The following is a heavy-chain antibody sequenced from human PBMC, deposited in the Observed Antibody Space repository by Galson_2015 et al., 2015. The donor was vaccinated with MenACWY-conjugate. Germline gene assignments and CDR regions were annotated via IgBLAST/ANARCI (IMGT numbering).Heavy chain of an antibody. CDR2: ITGDGTRT. CDR1: GFTFRTYW. D-gene: IGHD3-9*01. Sequence: SLRLSCAASGFTFRTYWMHWVRQTPGKGLVWVSGITGDGTRTNYADSVKGRFTVSRDNAKNTLYLQMNNLRAEDTAVYYCASDILTDFDYWGQGTLVTVSS. J-gene: IGHJ4*02. V-gene: IGHV3-74*01. CDR3: ASDILTDFDY.